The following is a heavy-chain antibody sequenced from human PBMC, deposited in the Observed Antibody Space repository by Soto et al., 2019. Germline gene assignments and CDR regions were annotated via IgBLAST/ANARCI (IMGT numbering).Heavy chain of an antibody. CDR3: ARVPAGASEGYFDV. D-gene: IGHD2-2*01. Sequence: QVHLQESGPGLVKPSETLSLTCSVSGGSVNTGGYYWSWIRQNPGKGLEGIGYVYYTGGTYYNPSLKDRVSISVKPPNNTSENPFSLKMTSVTAADTAVYYCARVPAGASEGYFDVWGRGTIVIVSS. CDR1: GGSVNTGGYY. V-gene: IGHV4-31*03. J-gene: IGHJ2*01. CDR2: VYYTGGT.